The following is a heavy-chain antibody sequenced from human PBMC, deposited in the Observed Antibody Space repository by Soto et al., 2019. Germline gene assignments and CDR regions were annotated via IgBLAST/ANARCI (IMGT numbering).Heavy chain of an antibody. CDR3: ARHRGGSSSWEFYYYYYGMDV. D-gene: IGHD6-13*01. V-gene: IGHV4-39*01. Sequence: LSLTCTVSGGSISSSSYYWGWIRQPPGKGLEWIGSIYYSGSTYYNPSLKSRVTISVDTSKNQFSLKLSSVTAADTAVYYCARHRGGSSSWEFYYYYYGMDVWGQGTTVTVS. J-gene: IGHJ6*02. CDR2: IYYSGST. CDR1: GGSISSSSYY.